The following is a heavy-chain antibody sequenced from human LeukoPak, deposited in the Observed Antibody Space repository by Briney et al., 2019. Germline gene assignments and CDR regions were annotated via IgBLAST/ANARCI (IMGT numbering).Heavy chain of an antibody. V-gene: IGHV1-69*05. D-gene: IGHD3-22*01. Sequence: ASVKVSCXASGGTFSSYAISWVRQAPGRGLEWMGRIIPIFGTANYAQKFQGRVTITTDESTSTAYMELSSLRSEDTAVYYCARGTPPYYYDSSGYGLDDWGQGTLVTVSS. CDR1: GGTFSSYA. CDR3: ARGTPPYYYDSSGYGLDD. CDR2: IIPIFGTA. J-gene: IGHJ4*02.